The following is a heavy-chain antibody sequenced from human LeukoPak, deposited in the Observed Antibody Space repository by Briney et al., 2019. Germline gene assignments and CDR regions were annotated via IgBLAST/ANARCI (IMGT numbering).Heavy chain of an antibody. Sequence: GGSLRLSCAASGFTFSSYSMNWVRQAPGKGLEWVSPISSSSSYIYYADSVKGRFTISRDNAKNSLYLQMNSLRAEDTAVYYCARFYCSGGSCYELNYWGQGTLVTVSS. J-gene: IGHJ4*02. CDR2: ISSSSSYI. CDR1: GFTFSSYS. V-gene: IGHV3-21*01. CDR3: ARFYCSGGSCYELNY. D-gene: IGHD2-15*01.